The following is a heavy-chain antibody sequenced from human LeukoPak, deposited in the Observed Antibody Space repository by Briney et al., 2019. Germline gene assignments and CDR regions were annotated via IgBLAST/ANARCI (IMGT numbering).Heavy chain of an antibody. V-gene: IGHV3-30*02. CDR2: ILYDGSKK. Sequence: GGSLRLSCAASGFTFSAYPMHWVRQAPGKGLEWVASILYDGSKKFYDDSVKGRFSIYRDNSNYTLYLQMNSLRVEDTGVFYCANFEGSSQAFHIWGQGTLVTVSS. D-gene: IGHD6-13*01. J-gene: IGHJ4*02. CDR1: GFTFSAYP. CDR3: ANFEGSSQAFHI.